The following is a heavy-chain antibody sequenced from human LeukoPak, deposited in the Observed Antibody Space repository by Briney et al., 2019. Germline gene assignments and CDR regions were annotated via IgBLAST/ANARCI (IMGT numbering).Heavy chain of an antibody. CDR2: IKPKTDGETT. V-gene: IGHV3-15*07. CDR3: ITPLPYSAQ. CDR1: GFTFSIAY. Sequence: GGSLRLSCAASGFTFSIAYMNWVRQAPGKGLEWVGRIKPKTDGETTEYAAPVKGRFSISRDDSKNMLYLQMNSLKTEDTAVYYCITPLPYSAQGGQGTLVTVSS. J-gene: IGHJ4*02. D-gene: IGHD2-21*01.